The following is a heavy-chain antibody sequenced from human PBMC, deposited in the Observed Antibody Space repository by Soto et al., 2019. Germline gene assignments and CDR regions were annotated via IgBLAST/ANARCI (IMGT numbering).Heavy chain of an antibody. J-gene: IGHJ6*03. Sequence: GGSLRLSCAASGFTFDDYAMHWVRQAPGKGLEWVSGISWNSGSIGYADSVKGRFTISRDNAKNSLYLQMNSLRAEDTALYYCAKAPAPYYDFWSGPGYYMDVWGKGTTVTVSS. CDR3: AKAPAPYYDFWSGPGYYMDV. V-gene: IGHV3-9*01. CDR2: ISWNSGSI. CDR1: GFTFDDYA. D-gene: IGHD3-3*01.